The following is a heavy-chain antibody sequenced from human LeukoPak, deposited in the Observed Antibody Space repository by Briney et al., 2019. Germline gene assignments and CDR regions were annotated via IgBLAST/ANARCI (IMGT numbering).Heavy chain of an antibody. CDR1: GGSISSGSYY. CDR2: IYTSGST. Sequence: SQALSLTCTVSGGSISSGSYYWSWIRQPAGKGLEWIGRIYTSGSTNYNPSLKSRVTISVDTSKNQFSLKLSSVTAADTAVYYCARGGGATVTGWGQGTLVTVSS. D-gene: IGHD4-17*01. V-gene: IGHV4-61*02. CDR3: ARGGGATVTG. J-gene: IGHJ4*02.